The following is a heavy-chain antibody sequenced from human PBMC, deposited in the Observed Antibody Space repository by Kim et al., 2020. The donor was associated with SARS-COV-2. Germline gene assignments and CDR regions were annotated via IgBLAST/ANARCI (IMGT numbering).Heavy chain of an antibody. J-gene: IGHJ4*02. V-gene: IGHV4-59*01. D-gene: IGHD3-22*01. CDR3: ARVMLRYYDSSGYFGLELDY. Sequence: SETLSLTCTVSGGSISSYYWSWIRQPPGKGLEWIGYIYYSGSTNYNPSLKSRVTISVDTSKNQFSLKLSSVTAADTAVYYCARVMLRYYDSSGYFGLELDYWGQGTLVTVSS. CDR1: GGSISSYY. CDR2: IYYSGST.